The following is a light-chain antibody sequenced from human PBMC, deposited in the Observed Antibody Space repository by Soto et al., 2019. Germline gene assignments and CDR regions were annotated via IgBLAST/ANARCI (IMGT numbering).Light chain of an antibody. CDR3: QQLNSYPFLT. CDR1: QGISSY. J-gene: IGKJ4*01. V-gene: IGKV1-9*01. Sequence: DIQLTQSPSFLSASVGDRVTITCRASQGISSYLAWYQQKPGKAPKLLIYAASTLQSGVPSRFSVSGSGTEFSLTISSLQPEDFATYYCQQLNSYPFLTFGGGTKVEIK. CDR2: AAS.